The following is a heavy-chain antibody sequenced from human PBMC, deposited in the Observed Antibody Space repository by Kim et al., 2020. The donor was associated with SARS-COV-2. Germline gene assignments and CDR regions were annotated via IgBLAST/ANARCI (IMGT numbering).Heavy chain of an antibody. CDR2: ISYDGSNK. J-gene: IGHJ4*02. CDR1: GFTFSSYG. CDR3: AKEAAAGLAFDY. D-gene: IGHD6-13*01. V-gene: IGHV3-30*18. Sequence: GGSLRLSCEASGFTFSSYGMHWVRQAPGKGLEWVAVISYDGSNKYYADSVKGRFTISRDNSKNTLYLQMNSLRAEDTAVYYCAKEAAAGLAFDYWGQGTLVTVSS.